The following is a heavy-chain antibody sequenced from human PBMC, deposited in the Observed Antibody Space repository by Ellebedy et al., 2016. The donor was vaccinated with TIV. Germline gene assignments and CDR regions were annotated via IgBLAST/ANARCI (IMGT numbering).Heavy chain of an antibody. D-gene: IGHD3-10*01. V-gene: IGHV3-23*01. CDR2: ISGSGGST. CDR1: GFTFSSYA. CDR3: ASPKGSGSS. J-gene: IGHJ5*02. Sequence: GESLKISXAASGFTFSSYAMSWVRQAPGKGLEWVSAISGSGGSTYYADSVKGRFTISRDNSKNTLYLQMNSLRAEDTAVYYCASPKGSGSSWGQGTLVTVSS.